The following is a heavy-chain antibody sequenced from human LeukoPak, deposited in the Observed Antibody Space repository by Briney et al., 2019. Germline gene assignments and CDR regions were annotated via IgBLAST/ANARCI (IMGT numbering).Heavy chain of an antibody. V-gene: IGHV3-23*01. CDR3: VATVTILDY. Sequence: PGGSLRLSCAASGFTFSSYAMSWVRQAPGKGLEWVSAISGSGGSTYYADSVKGRFTISRDKSKNKVYLQMNSLRAEDTAVYYCVATVTILDYWGQGSLVTVSS. D-gene: IGHD4-17*01. J-gene: IGHJ4*02. CDR1: GFTFSSYA. CDR2: ISGSGGST.